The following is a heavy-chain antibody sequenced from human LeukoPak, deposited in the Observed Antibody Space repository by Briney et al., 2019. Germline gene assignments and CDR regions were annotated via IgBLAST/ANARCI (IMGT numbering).Heavy chain of an antibody. CDR3: VRDHYYSFDY. Sequence: PGGSLSLSCAASGFTFSSYSMNWVRQAPGKGLEWIPYISSSSSAIYYADSVKGRSTISRDNAKNSLYLQMNSLRDEDTAVYYCVRDHYYSFDYWGQGTLVTVSS. V-gene: IGHV3-48*02. CDR2: ISSSSSAI. CDR1: GFTFSSYS. J-gene: IGHJ4*02. D-gene: IGHD2/OR15-2a*01.